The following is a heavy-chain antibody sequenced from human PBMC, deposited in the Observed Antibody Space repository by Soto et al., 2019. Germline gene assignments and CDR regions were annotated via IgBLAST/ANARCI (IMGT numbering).Heavy chain of an antibody. CDR2: MNPNSGNT. D-gene: IGHD2-15*01. CDR1: GYTFTSYD. CDR3: AREMYCSGGSCYSDRFDY. J-gene: IGHJ4*02. V-gene: IGHV1-18*01. Sequence: ASVKVSCKASGYTFTSYDINWVRQATGQGLEWMGWMNPNSGNTNYAQKLQGRVTMTTDTSTSTAYMELRSLRSDDTAVYYCAREMYCSGGSCYSDRFDYWGQGTLVTVSS.